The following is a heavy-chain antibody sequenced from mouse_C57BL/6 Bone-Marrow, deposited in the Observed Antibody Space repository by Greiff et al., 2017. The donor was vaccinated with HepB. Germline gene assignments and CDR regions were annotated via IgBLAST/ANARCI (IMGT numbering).Heavy chain of an antibody. CDR3: ARGGTGGFHFDY. CDR1: GYAFSSYW. Sequence: VQLVESGAELVKPGASVKISCKASGYAFSSYWMNWVKQRPGKGLEWIGQIYPGDGDTNYNGKFKGKATLKADKSSSTAYMQLSSLASEDSAVYFCARGGTGGFHFDYWGQGTTLTVSS. V-gene: IGHV1-80*01. D-gene: IGHD4-1*01. CDR2: IYPGDGDT. J-gene: IGHJ2*01.